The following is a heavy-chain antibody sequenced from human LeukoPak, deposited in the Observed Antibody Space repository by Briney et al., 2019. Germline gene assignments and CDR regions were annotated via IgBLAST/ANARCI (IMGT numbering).Heavy chain of an antibody. CDR3: ARLPGYSYGQTFDY. CDR1: GFTFSTYT. J-gene: IGHJ4*02. CDR2: ISSSSTYI. Sequence: GGSLRLSCVASGFTFSTYTINWVRQAPGKGLEWVSSISSSSTYIYYADSLKGRFTISRDNARNSLYLQMNSLRAEDTAVYYCARLPGYSYGQTFDYWGQGTLVTVSS. D-gene: IGHD5-18*01. V-gene: IGHV3-21*01.